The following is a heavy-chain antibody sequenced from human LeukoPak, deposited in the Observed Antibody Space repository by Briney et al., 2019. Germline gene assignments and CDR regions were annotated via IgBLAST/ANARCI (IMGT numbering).Heavy chain of an antibody. J-gene: IGHJ3*02. D-gene: IGHD3-9*01. Sequence: PSETLSLTCTVSGGSISSSSYYWGWIRQPPGKGLEWIGSIYYSGSTYYNPSLKSRVTISVDTSKNQFSLKLSSVTAADTAVYYCARQGPLGYDILTGYHNHLWRWYAFDIWGQGTMVTVSS. CDR2: IYYSGST. V-gene: IGHV4-39*01. CDR3: ARQGPLGYDILTGYHNHLWRWYAFDI. CDR1: GGSISSSSYY.